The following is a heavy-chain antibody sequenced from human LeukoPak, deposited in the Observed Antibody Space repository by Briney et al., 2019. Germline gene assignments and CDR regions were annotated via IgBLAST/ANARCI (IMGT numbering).Heavy chain of an antibody. CDR1: GGSISSYY. CDR2: IYYSGST. V-gene: IGHV4-59*08. J-gene: IGHJ5*02. Sequence: PSETLSLTCTVSGGSISSYYWSWIRQPPGKGLEWIGYIYYSGSTNYNPSLKSRVTISVDTSKTHFSLRLSSVTAADTAVYYCAKLGNYYGPGSYPFDPWGQGTLVTVSS. CDR3: AKLGNYYGPGSYPFDP. D-gene: IGHD3-10*01.